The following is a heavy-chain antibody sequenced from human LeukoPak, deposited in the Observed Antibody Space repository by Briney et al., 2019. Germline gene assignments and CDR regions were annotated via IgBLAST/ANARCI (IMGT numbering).Heavy chain of an antibody. Sequence: SLRLSSPASAFTSSYYSTHWVSPAPGNGLEWVASITLSSNYISYADSLRGRVTISRDNAKNSLHLQMSSLRAEDTAVYYCARWADYGDNFDYGGQGSLVIVSS. J-gene: IGHJ4*02. V-gene: IGHV3-21*01. D-gene: IGHD4-17*01. CDR2: ITLSSNYI. CDR3: ARWADYGDNFDY. CDR1: AFTSSYYS.